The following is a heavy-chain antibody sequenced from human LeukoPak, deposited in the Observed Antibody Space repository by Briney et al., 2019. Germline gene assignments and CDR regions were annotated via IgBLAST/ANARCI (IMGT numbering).Heavy chain of an antibody. Sequence: PGGSLRLSCAASGFTFDDCAMHWVRQAPGKGLEWVSGISWNSGSIGYADSVKGRFTISRDNAKNSLYLQMNSLRAEDTALYYCARTHDSSGYYYPFDYWGQGTLVTVSS. J-gene: IGHJ4*02. CDR1: GFTFDDCA. CDR2: ISWNSGSI. CDR3: ARTHDSSGYYYPFDY. V-gene: IGHV3-9*01. D-gene: IGHD3-22*01.